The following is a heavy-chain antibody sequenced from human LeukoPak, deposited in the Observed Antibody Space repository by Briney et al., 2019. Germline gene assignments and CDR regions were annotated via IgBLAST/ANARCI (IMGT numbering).Heavy chain of an antibody. CDR1: GGSISSYY. V-gene: IGHV4-59*01. D-gene: IGHD4-17*01. Sequence: TSETLSLTCTVSGGSISSYYWSWIRQPPGKGLEWIGYIYYSGSTNYNPSLKSRVTISVDTSKNQFSLKLSSVTAADTAVYYCARAPDRIDCGDYEVDWYFDLWGRGTLVTVSS. J-gene: IGHJ2*01. CDR2: IYYSGST. CDR3: ARAPDRIDCGDYEVDWYFDL.